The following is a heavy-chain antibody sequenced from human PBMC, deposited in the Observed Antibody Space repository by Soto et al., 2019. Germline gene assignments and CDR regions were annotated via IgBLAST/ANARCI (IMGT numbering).Heavy chain of an antibody. CDR2: INQDGSQK. D-gene: IGHD5-12*01. CDR3: VRGYSDYTDYFDP. J-gene: IGHJ5*02. Sequence: GGSLRLSCAASGFTFSSFGMIWVRQAPGLGLEWVAIINQDGSQKYHVDSVKGRFTVSRDNAENSLFLQMNSLRPEDTAVYYCVRGYSDYTDYFDPWGQGTLVALSS. CDR1: GFTFSSFG. V-gene: IGHV3-7*03.